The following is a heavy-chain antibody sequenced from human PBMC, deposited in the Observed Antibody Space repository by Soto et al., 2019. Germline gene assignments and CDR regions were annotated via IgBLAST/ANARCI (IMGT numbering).Heavy chain of an antibody. Sequence: EVQLVESGGGLVKPGGSLRLSCAASGFTFSSYSMNWVRQAPGKGLEWVSSISSSSSYIYYADSVKGRFTISRDNAKNSLYLQMTSLRAEDTAVYYCASEGPYYYDSSGYYYWGQGTLVTVSS. CDR1: GFTFSSYS. D-gene: IGHD3-22*01. V-gene: IGHV3-21*01. J-gene: IGHJ4*02. CDR2: ISSSSSYI. CDR3: ASEGPYYYDSSGYYY.